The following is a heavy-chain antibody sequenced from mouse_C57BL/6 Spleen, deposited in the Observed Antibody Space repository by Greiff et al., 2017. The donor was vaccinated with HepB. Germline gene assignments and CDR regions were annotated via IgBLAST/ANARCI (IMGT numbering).Heavy chain of an antibody. CDR3: ARHGKGYYGSSYWYFDV. Sequence: QVQLQQSGAELVKPGASVKLSCKASGYTFTEYTIHWVKQRSGQGLEWIGWFYPGSGSIKYNENFKDKATLTADKSSSTVYMELSRLTSEDSAVYFCARHGKGYYGSSYWYFDVWGTGTTVTVSS. CDR1: GYTFTEYT. D-gene: IGHD1-1*01. V-gene: IGHV1-62-2*01. J-gene: IGHJ1*03. CDR2: FYPGSGSI.